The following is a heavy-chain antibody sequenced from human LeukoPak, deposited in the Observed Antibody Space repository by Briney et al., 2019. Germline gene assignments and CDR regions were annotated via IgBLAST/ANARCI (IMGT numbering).Heavy chain of an antibody. V-gene: IGHV4-4*07. CDR2: IYTSGSP. D-gene: IGHD3-10*01. Sequence: SETLSLTCTVSSGSISSYDWSWIRQSAGKGLEWIGRIYTSGSPNYNPSLKSRVTMSVDTSKNQFSLKLSSVTAADTAVYYCARDRGYYHGSGSYYTYYYYYYMDVWGKGTTVTISS. CDR3: ARDRGYYHGSGSYYTYYYYYYMDV. J-gene: IGHJ6*03. CDR1: SGSISSYD.